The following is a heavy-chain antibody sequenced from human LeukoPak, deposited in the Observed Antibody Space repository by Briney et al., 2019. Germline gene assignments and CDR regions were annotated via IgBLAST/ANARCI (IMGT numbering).Heavy chain of an antibody. CDR2: VNPSDGST. J-gene: IGHJ6*03. Sequence: GASVKVSCKASGYTFTSYYIHWVRQAPEQGLEWMGIVNPSDGSTGYAQKFQGRVTMARDMSTSTVYMELSSLRSEDTAFYYCARESRTGSVRRCSGGSCYNGDYYYYMDVWGKGTTVTVSS. CDR1: GYTFTSYY. D-gene: IGHD2-15*01. CDR3: ARESRTGSVRRCSGGSCYNGDYYYYMDV. V-gene: IGHV1-46*01.